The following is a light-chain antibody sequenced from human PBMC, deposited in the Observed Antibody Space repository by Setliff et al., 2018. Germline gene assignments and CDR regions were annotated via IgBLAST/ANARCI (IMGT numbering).Light chain of an antibody. CDR2: DNN. CDR1: SSNIGASND. CDR3: QSYDSSLSGSV. V-gene: IGLV1-40*01. Sequence: QSVLTQPPSVSGAPGQRVTISCTGSSSNIGASNDVHWYQQVPGAVPKLLIYDNNNRPSGVPDRFSGSKSGTSASLAITGLQAGDEADYYCQSYDSSLSGSVFGGGTKVTVL. J-gene: IGLJ2*01.